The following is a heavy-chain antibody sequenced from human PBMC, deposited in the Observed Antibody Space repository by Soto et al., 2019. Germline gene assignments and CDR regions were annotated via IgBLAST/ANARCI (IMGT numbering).Heavy chain of an antibody. CDR1: GFKFDNYG. CDR3: AKDRVGGTFYTPLAF. J-gene: IGHJ4*02. CDR2: ITYDGSFQ. D-gene: IGHD1-7*01. V-gene: IGHV3-30*18. Sequence: GGSLRLSCQASGFKFDNYGMHWVRQAPGKGLEWVAVITYDGSFQYYADSVKGRFTISRDNSKNTLSLHLSTLKPEDTAVYHCAKDRVGGTFYTPLAFWGQGTLVTVSS.